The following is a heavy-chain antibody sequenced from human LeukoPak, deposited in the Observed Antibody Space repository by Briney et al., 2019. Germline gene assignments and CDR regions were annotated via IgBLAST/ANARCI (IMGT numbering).Heavy chain of an antibody. CDR1: GFTFSSYW. D-gene: IGHD5-12*01. CDR2: IKEDGSEK. J-gene: IGHJ4*02. Sequence: GGSPRLSCVGSGFTFSSYWMSWVRQAPGKGLEWVANIKEDGSEKYYVDSVKGRFTISRDNRKNSLYLQMNSLRAEDTAVYYCATYSGYDRIFDHWGQGTLVTVSS. V-gene: IGHV3-7*01. CDR3: ATYSGYDRIFDH.